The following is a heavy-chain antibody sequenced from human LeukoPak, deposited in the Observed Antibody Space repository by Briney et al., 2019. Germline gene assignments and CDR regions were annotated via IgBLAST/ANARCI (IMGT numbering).Heavy chain of an antibody. J-gene: IGHJ6*02. CDR1: GGSISSRY. V-gene: IGHV4-59*11. D-gene: IGHD2-2*01. Sequence: SETLSLTCTVSGGSISSRYWSWIRQPPGKGLEWIGYIYYSGSTNYNPSLKSRVTISVDTSKNQFSLKLSSVNAADTAVYYCARHEGPGVVPAANGMDVWGQGTTVTVSS. CDR3: ARHEGPGVVPAANGMDV. CDR2: IYYSGST.